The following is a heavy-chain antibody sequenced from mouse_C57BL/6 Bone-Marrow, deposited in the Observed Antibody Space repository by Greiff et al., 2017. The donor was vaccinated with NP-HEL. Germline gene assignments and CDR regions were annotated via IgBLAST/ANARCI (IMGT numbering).Heavy chain of an antibody. D-gene: IGHD2-10*02. Sequence: QVQLQQPGAELVKPGASVKMSCKASGYTFTSYWITWVKQRPGQGLEWIGDIYPGSGSTNYNEKFKSKATLTVDTSSSTAYMQLSSLTSEDSAVYYCAAYGNYLHYFVYWGQGTTLTVSS. CDR1: GYTFTSYW. CDR3: AAYGNYLHYFVY. CDR2: IYPGSGST. J-gene: IGHJ2*01. V-gene: IGHV1-55*01.